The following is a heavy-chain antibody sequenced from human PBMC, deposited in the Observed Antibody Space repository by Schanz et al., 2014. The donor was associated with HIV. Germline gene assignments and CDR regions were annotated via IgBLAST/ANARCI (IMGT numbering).Heavy chain of an antibody. D-gene: IGHD6-19*01. J-gene: IGHJ4*02. V-gene: IGHV3-23*04. CDR3: ARGVPAHSSGWYLDY. CDR2: ISSTSTYR. Sequence: EVQLVESGGGLIQRGGSLRLSCAASGFTFRDSVVSWVRQAPGKGLEWIASISSTSTYRFYAGSVKGRFTISRDNSKNTLYLQMNGLRAEDTAVYYCARGVPAHSSGWYLDYWGQGTLVIVSS. CDR1: GFTFRDSV.